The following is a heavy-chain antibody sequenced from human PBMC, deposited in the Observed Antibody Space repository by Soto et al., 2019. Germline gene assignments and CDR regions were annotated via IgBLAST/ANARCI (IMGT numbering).Heavy chain of an antibody. CDR3: ARVAPEYSSTPPRFDF. Sequence: PGGSLRLSCAASGFTFGIYAMSWVRQAPGKGLEWVSSISGSGGSIYYAHSVKGRFTISRDKTKNTLDLQMNSLRAEDTAVYHCARVAPEYSSTPPRFDFWGQGTLVTVSS. CDR2: ISGSGGSI. J-gene: IGHJ4*02. V-gene: IGHV3-23*01. D-gene: IGHD6-13*01. CDR1: GFTFGIYA.